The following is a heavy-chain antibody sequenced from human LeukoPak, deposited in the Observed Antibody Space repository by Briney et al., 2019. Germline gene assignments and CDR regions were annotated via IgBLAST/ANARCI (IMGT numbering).Heavy chain of an antibody. CDR1: GYIFSNYW. CDR2: IYPGDSDT. J-gene: IGHJ4*02. Sequence: GESLKISCQASGYIFSNYWIGWVRQMPGKGLEWMGIIYPGDSDTVYSPSFQGQVTISADKSISTAYLQWSSLKASDTAMYYCARGGYSGYDLMYWGQGTLVTVSS. CDR3: ARGGYSGYDLMY. V-gene: IGHV5-51*01. D-gene: IGHD5-12*01.